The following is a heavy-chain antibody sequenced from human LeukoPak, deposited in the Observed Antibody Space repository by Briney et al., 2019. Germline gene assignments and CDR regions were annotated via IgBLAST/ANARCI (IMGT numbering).Heavy chain of an antibody. CDR3: ARDPLGAHYDILTGDY. CDR2: MNLNSGGT. CDR1: GYTFSSHD. V-gene: IGHV1-2*02. D-gene: IGHD3-9*01. Sequence: ASVKVSCKASGYTFSSHDIYWVRQAPGQGLEWMGWMNLNSGGTNYAQKFQGRVTMTRDTSISTAYMELSRLRSDDTAVYYCARDPLGAHYDILTGDYWGQGTLVTVSS. J-gene: IGHJ4*02.